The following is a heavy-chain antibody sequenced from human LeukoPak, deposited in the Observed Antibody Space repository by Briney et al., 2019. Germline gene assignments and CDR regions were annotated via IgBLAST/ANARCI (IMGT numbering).Heavy chain of an antibody. CDR2: IIPIFGTA. J-gene: IGHJ4*02. CDR1: GGTFSSYA. Sequence: GASVKVSCKASGGTFSSYAISWVRQAPGQGLEWMGGIIPIFGTANYAQKFQGRVTITADESTSTAYMELGSLRSEDTAVYYCAKIRVYYYDSSGHSRGEFDYWGQGTLVTVSS. V-gene: IGHV1-69*13. D-gene: IGHD3-22*01. CDR3: AKIRVYYYDSSGHSRGEFDY.